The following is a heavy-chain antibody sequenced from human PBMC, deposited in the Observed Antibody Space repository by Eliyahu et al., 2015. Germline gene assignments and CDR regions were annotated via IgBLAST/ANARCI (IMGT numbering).Heavy chain of an antibody. CDR2: INPRSGDT. CDR1: GYTFPDYY. V-gene: IGHV1-2*02. Sequence: QVQLVQSGAEVKKPGASVKVXXKASGYTFPDYYVXWVRQAPGQGLEWMGWINPRSGDTNYAQKFQGRVTMTRDTSITTAYMELSRLRSDDSAIYYCARDGLWSNNWFDPWGQGTLSPSPQ. D-gene: IGHD3-3*01. CDR3: ARDGLWSNNWFDP. J-gene: IGHJ5*02.